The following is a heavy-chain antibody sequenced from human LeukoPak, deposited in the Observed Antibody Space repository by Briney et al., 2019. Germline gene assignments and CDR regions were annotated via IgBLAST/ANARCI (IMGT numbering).Heavy chain of an antibody. CDR1: GFTFSSYA. CDR3: AKDHTIFGVVTSFDY. CDR2: ISGSGGST. J-gene: IGHJ4*02. Sequence: GESLRLSCAASGFTFSSYAMSWVRQAPGKGLEWVSAISGSGGSTYYADSVKGRFTISRDNSKNTLYLQMNSLRAEDTAVYYCAKDHTIFGVVTSFDYWGQGTLVTVSS. V-gene: IGHV3-23*01. D-gene: IGHD3-3*01.